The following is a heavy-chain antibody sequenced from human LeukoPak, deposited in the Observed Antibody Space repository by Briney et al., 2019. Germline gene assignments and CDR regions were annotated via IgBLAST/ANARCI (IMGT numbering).Heavy chain of an antibody. Sequence: GGSLRLSCTASGFTFGDYAMTWVRQAPGKGLEWVGFIRSNLYGGTPEYAASVKGRFTVSRDDSNSIAYLEMDSLKTDDTAVYYCTRDQTPYYWGQGTLVTVSS. CDR1: GFTFGDYA. J-gene: IGHJ4*02. CDR3: TRDQTPYY. V-gene: IGHV3-49*04. CDR2: IRSNLYGGTP.